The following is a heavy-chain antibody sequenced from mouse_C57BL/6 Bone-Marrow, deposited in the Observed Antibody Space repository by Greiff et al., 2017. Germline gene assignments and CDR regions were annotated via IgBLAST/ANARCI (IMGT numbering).Heavy chain of an antibody. V-gene: IGHV15-2*01. Sequence: QVQLQQSGSELRSPGSSVKLSCKAFDSDVFPIAYMSWVRQKPGHGFEWFGGILPSIGSTIYGEKFEDKATLDADTLSNTAYLELNSLTSEDSAIDYCARDGGLRRGDAMDYWGQGTSVTVSS. J-gene: IGHJ4*01. CDR3: ARDGGLRRGDAMDY. CDR2: ILPSIGST. CDR1: DSDVFPIAY. D-gene: IGHD2-4*01.